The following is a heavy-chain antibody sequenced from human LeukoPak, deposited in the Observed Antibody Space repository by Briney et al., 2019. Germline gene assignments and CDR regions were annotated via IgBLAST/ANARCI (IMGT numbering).Heavy chain of an antibody. Sequence: KPSETLSLTCTVSGGSISTYYWTWIRQPAAKGLEWIGRIHTSGSTNYNPSLKSRVTMSVDTSKNQFSLKLSSVTAADTAVYYCARARYSSSWYEENDAFDIWGQGTMVTVSS. CDR3: ARARYSSSWYEENDAFDI. D-gene: IGHD6-13*01. CDR1: GGSISTYY. J-gene: IGHJ3*02. V-gene: IGHV4-4*07. CDR2: IHTSGST.